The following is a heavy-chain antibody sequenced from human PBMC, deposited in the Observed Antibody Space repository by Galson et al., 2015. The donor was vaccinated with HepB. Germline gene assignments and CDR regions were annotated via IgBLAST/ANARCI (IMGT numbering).Heavy chain of an antibody. CDR2: IRNKVNSYAT. V-gene: IGHV3-73*01. J-gene: IGHJ6*02. D-gene: IGHD3-9*01. Sequence: SLRLSCAASGFDISGFAIHWVRQASGKGLEWVGHIRNKVNSYATAYVASVKGRFSISRDESKHTAYLQMNSLKIEDTAVYYCTRLGDYDILTGYKQWFGMDVWGQGTTVTVSS. CDR1: GFDISGFA. CDR3: TRLGDYDILTGYKQWFGMDV.